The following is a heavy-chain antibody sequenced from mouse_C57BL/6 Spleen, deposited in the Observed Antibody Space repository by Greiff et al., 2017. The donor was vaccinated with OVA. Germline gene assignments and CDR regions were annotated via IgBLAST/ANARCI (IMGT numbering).Heavy chain of an antibody. J-gene: IGHJ1*03. D-gene: IGHD1-1*01. CDR3: ARPITTVVEDWYFDV. V-gene: IGHV7-3*01. Sequence: EVHLVESGGGLVQPGGSLSLSCAASGFTFTDYYMSWVRQPPGKALEWLGFIRNKANGYTTEYSASVKGRFTISRDNSQSILYLQMNALRAEDSATYYCARPITTVVEDWYFDVWGTGTTVTVSS. CDR1: GFTFTDYY. CDR2: IRNKANGYTT.